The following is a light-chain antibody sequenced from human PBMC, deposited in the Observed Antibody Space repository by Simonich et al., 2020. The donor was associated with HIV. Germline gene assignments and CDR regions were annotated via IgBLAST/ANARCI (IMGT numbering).Light chain of an antibody. CDR3: QQLNSYPRT. CDR2: AAS. V-gene: IGKV1-9*01. CDR1: QGISSW. Sequence: DIQMTQSPSTLSASVGDRVTITCRASQGISSWLAWYQQSPGKAPKLLMYAASTLQSGVPSRFSGSGSGTEFTLTISSLQPEDFATYYCQQLNSYPRTFGQGTKVEIK. J-gene: IGKJ1*01.